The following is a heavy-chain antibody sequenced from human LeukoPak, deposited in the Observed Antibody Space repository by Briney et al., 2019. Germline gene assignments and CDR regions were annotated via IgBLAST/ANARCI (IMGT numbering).Heavy chain of an antibody. Sequence: PSETLSLTCTVSGGSINKYYWSWIRQPAGKGLEWIGLIYSSGSTSYNPSLKSRLTMSVDTSKKQFSLRLSSGTAAHPPVYYCARAPNYYFENSGYYNWGQGTLVTVSA. CDR2: IYSSGST. CDR1: GGSINKYY. CDR3: ARAPNYYFENSGYYN. V-gene: IGHV4-4*07. J-gene: IGHJ4*02. D-gene: IGHD3-22*01.